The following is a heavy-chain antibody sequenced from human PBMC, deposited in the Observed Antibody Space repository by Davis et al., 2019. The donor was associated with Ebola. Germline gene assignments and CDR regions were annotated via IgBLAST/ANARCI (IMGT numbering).Heavy chain of an antibody. CDR2: IYHSGST. D-gene: IGHD4-17*01. Sequence: SETLSLTCAVSGYSISGGYYWGWIRQPPGKGLEWIGSIYHSGSTYYNPSLTSRVTISVDMSKNQFSLKLSSVTAADTAVYYCARAYGDFFYYFNNWGQGTLVTVSS. CDR1: GYSISGGYY. J-gene: IGHJ4*02. V-gene: IGHV4-38-2*01. CDR3: ARAYGDFFYYFNN.